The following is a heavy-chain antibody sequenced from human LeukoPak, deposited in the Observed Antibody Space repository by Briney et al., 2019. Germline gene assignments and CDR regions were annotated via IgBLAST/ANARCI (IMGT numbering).Heavy chain of an antibody. D-gene: IGHD6-13*01. CDR1: GGSFSGYY. V-gene: IGHV4-34*01. CDR2: INHSGST. Sequence: SETLSLTCAVYGGSFSGYYWSWIRQPPGKGLEWIGEINHSGSTNYNPSLKSRVTISVDTSKNQFSLKLCSVTAADTAVYYCAREKAGLGAFDIWGQGTMVTVSS. CDR3: AREKAGLGAFDI. J-gene: IGHJ3*02.